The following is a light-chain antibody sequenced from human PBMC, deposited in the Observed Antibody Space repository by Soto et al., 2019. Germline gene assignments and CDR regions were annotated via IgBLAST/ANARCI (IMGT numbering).Light chain of an antibody. Sequence: QSALTQPASVSGSPGQSITISCTGTTSDIDGYNYVSWYQQHPGKAPKLIIYEVSDRPSGVSDRFSGSKCGRTASLTISGLQSEDEAHYYCVSYTSSATLVFGGGTKLTVL. J-gene: IGLJ3*02. CDR1: TSDIDGYNY. CDR3: VSYTSSATLV. V-gene: IGLV2-14*01. CDR2: EVS.